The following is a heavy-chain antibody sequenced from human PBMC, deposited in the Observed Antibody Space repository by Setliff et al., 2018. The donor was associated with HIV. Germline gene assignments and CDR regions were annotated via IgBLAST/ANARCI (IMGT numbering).Heavy chain of an antibody. Sequence: SVKVSCKASGGPFTSSSIGWVRQAPGQGLEWMGRIIPILGVPRYAQKFQGRVTITADKSTSTSYMHLSSLRAEDTAVYFCARGGDYDSSGYIFFPGLPDYWGQGTLVTVS. CDR2: IIPILGVP. J-gene: IGHJ4*02. V-gene: IGHV1-69*02. D-gene: IGHD3-22*01. CDR3: ARGGDYDSSGYIFFPGLPDY. CDR1: GGPFTSSS.